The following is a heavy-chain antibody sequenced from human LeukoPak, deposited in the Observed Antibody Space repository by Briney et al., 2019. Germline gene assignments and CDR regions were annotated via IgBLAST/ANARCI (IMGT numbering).Heavy chain of an antibody. CDR2: IYSGGST. CDR3: AREPMGGWFDP. CDR1: GFTVSSNY. D-gene: IGHD3-10*01. V-gene: IGHV3-53*01. J-gene: IGHJ5*02. Sequence: GGSLRLSCAASGFTVSSNYMSWVRQAPGKGLEWVSVIYSGGSTYYADSVRGRFTISRDNSKNTLYLQMNSLRAEDTAVYYCAREPMGGWFDPWGQGTLVTVSS.